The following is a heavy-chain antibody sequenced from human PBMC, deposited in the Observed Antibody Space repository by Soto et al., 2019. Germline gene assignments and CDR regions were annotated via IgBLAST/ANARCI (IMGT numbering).Heavy chain of an antibody. CDR2: ISTYNGNT. V-gene: IGHV1-18*01. CDR1: GYNFTTYD. CDR3: ARDPYHVLMVKAPNLYGMDF. Sequence: QVQLVQSGAEVKKPGASVKVSCKASGYNFTTYDISWVRQAPGQGREWMGRISTYNGNTNYPQSLQGRLTMTTDTSTTTAYIELRSMRSDDTAVYYCARDPYHVLMVKAPNLYGMDFWGQGTTVTVSS. D-gene: IGHD2-8*01. J-gene: IGHJ6*02.